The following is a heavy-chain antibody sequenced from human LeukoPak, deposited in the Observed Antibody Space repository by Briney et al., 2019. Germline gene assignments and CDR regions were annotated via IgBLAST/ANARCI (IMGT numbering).Heavy chain of an antibody. V-gene: IGHV3-48*03. J-gene: IGHJ6*03. D-gene: IGHD2-2*01. CDR2: ISSSGSTI. CDR3: ARVLGYCSSTSCYYYYYYMDV. CDR1: GFTFSSYE. Sequence: GGSLRLSCAASGFTFSSYEMNWVRQAPGKGLEWVSYISSSGSTIYYADSVKGRFTISRDNAKNSLYLQMNSLRAEDTAVYYCARVLGYCSSTSCYYYYYYMDVWGKGTTVTISS.